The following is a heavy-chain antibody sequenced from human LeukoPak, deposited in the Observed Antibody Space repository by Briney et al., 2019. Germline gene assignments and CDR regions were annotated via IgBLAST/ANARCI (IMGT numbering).Heavy chain of an antibody. CDR1: GYTFISYY. D-gene: IGHD4-23*01. V-gene: IGHV1-46*01. CDR3: ARGRLSTVVSPLWD. J-gene: IGHJ4*02. Sequence: GASVKVSSKAFGYTFISYYMNWVRQAPGQGLEWRGIINPSGGSTSYAQKFQGRVTMTRDTSTSTVYMELSSLRSEDTAVYYCARGRLSTVVSPLWDWGQGTLVTVSS. CDR2: INPSGGST.